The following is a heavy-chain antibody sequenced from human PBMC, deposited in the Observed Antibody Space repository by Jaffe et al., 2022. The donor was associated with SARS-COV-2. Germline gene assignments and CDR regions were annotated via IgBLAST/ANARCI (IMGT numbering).Heavy chain of an antibody. V-gene: IGHV3-7*01. J-gene: IGHJ3*02. CDR3: ARGGLYYYDRSANYITAFDI. CDR2: IKEDGSEK. Sequence: EVQLVESGGGLVQPGGSLRLSCAVSGFTLSTYYMSWVRQAPGKGLEWVANIKEDGSEKYYVDSVKGRFTISRDNANNSLYLQMSSLRAEDTAVYFCARGGLYYYDRSANYITAFDIWGQGTLVTVSS. D-gene: IGHD3-22*01. CDR1: GFTLSTYY.